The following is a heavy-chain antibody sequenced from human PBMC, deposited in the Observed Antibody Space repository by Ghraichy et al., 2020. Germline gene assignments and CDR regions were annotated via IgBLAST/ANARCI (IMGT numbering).Heavy chain of an antibody. V-gene: IGHV1-46*03. CDR3: ARNGAGATQGLYYFDY. Sequence: ASVKVSCKASGYTFTSYYMHWVRQAPGQGLEWMGIINPSGGSTSYAQKFQGRVTMTRDTSTSTVYMELSSLRSEDTAVYYCARNGAGATQGLYYFDYWGQGTLVTVSS. J-gene: IGHJ4*02. D-gene: IGHD1-26*01. CDR1: GYTFTSYY. CDR2: INPSGGST.